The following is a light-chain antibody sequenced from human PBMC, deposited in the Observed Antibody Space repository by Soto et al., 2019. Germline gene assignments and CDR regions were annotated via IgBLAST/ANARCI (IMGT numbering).Light chain of an antibody. Sequence: DIQMTQSPSTRSASVGDRVTTTCRASESMINCLAWYQQKPGKAPKLLISGASTLPSGVPSRFRGSRSGTVFSLTVSSLQPEDFATYYCQQANSSPLSFGGGTKVDIK. CDR2: GAS. V-gene: IGKV1-5*01. CDR3: QQANSSPLS. J-gene: IGKJ4*01. CDR1: ESMINC.